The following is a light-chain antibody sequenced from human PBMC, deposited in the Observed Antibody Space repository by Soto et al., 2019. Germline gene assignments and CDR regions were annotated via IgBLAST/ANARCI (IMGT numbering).Light chain of an antibody. CDR1: SSNIGAGYD. V-gene: IGLV1-40*01. Sequence: QSVRTQPPSVSGAPGQRVTISCNVSSSNIGAGYDVHWYQQLPGTAPKLLIYGDNNRPSGVPDRFSGSKSGTSASLAITGRQAEDEADYYCQSYDSSLSSYVFGTGTKLTVL. CDR3: QSYDSSLSSYV. J-gene: IGLJ1*01. CDR2: GDN.